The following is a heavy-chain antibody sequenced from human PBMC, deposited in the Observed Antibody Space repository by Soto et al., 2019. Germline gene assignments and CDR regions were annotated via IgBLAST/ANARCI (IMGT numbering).Heavy chain of an antibody. CDR2: INPNSGGT. CDR3: ARDHYYDFWSGSHTGYYYYGMDV. D-gene: IGHD3-3*01. V-gene: IGHV1-2*02. J-gene: IGHJ6*02. CDR1: GYTFTGYC. Sequence: GASVKVSCKASGYTFTGYCMHWVRQAPGQGLEWMGWINPNSGGTNYAQKFQGRVTMTRGTSISTAYMELSRLRSDDTAVYYCARDHYYDFWSGSHTGYYYYGMDVWGQGTTVTVSS.